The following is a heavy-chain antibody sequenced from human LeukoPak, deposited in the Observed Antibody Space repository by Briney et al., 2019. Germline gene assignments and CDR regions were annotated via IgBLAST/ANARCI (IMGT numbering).Heavy chain of an antibody. CDR1: GGSIISYY. CDR2: IYYSGST. D-gene: IGHD6-13*01. J-gene: IGHJ4*02. V-gene: IGHV4-59*08. Sequence: SETLSLTFPVSGGSIISYYWSWLRQPPGKGLEWIGYIYYSGSTNYNPSLKSRVTISVDTSKNQFSLKLSSVTAADTAVYYCARLRPLYSSSWYADYWGQGTLVTVSS. CDR3: ARLRPLYSSSWYADY.